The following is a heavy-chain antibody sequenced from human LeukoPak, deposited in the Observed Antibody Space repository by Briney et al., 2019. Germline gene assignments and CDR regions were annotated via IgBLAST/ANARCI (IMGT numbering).Heavy chain of an antibody. CDR1: GGAISSSSYY. V-gene: IGHV4-39*01. CDR3: ARRTTYYDSSGQTLNYFDY. J-gene: IGHJ4*02. Sequence: SGTLSLTCTVSGGAISSSSYYWGWIRQPPGKGLEWIGSIYYSGSTYYNPSLKSRVTISVDTSKNQFSLKLSSVTAADTAVYYCARRTTYYDSSGQTLNYFDYWGQGTLVTVSS. D-gene: IGHD3-22*01. CDR2: IYYSGST.